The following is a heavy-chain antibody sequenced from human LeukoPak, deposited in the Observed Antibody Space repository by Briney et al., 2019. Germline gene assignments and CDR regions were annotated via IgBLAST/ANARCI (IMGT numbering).Heavy chain of an antibody. CDR1: GFTFSDYY. J-gene: IGHJ4*02. D-gene: IGHD1-26*01. Sequence: GGSLRLSCAASGFTFSDYYMSWIRQAPGKGLEWVSAISGSGGSTYYADSVKGRFTISRDNAKNSLYLQMNSLRAEDTAVYYCAREVGASEFDYWGQGTLVTVSS. CDR2: ISGSGGST. V-gene: IGHV3-11*04. CDR3: AREVGASEFDY.